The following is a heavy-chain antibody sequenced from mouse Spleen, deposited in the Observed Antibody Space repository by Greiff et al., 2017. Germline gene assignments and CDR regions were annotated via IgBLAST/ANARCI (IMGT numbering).Heavy chain of an antibody. J-gene: IGHJ3*01. CDR1: GFTFSSFG. CDR2: ISSGSSTI. D-gene: IGHD1-1*01. V-gene: IGHV5-17*02. CDR3: ARGALLRSPFAY. Sequence: EVQGVESGGGLVQPGGSRKLSCAASGFTFSSFGMHWVRQAPEKGLEWVAYISSGSSTIYYADAVKGRFTISRDNPKNTLFLQMTSLRSEDTAMYYCARGALLRSPFAYWGQGTLVTVSA.